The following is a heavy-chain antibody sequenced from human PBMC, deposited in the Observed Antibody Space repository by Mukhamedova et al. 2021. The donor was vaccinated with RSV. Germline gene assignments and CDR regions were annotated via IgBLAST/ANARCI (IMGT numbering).Heavy chain of an antibody. CDR3: VSEVVP. J-gene: IGHJ5*02. CDR2: ISASSTYR. Sequence: GFSFSSYSMDWVRQAPGKGLEWVSAISASSTYRYYEDSVKGRFTISRDNAKNSLYLQMNSLRVEYTAIYYCVSEVVPWGQGTMVTV. CDR1: GFSFSSYS. V-gene: IGHV3-21*06.